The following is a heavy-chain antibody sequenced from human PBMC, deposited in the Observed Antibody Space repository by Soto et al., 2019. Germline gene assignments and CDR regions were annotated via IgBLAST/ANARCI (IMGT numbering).Heavy chain of an antibody. CDR3: ASLSAPDDF. D-gene: IGHD6-25*01. CDR2: ISNDERNI. Sequence: EVLLVESGGGLVQPGGPMRLACAASGLTLSHYWMHWVRQVPGKGLVWVAEISNDERNIRTSYADSVKGRFTLSRDDAKNTLYLQMNSLRGDDTAVYYCASLSAPDDFWGQGAQVTVSS. J-gene: IGHJ4*02. V-gene: IGHV3-74*01. CDR1: GLTLSHYW.